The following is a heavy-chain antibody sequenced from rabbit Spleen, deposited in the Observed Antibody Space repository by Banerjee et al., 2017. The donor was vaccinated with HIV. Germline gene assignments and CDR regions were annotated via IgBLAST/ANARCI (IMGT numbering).Heavy chain of an antibody. CDR2: IDAGSSDFT. CDR3: ARDSSSSFSSYGMDL. V-gene: IGHV1S40*01. Sequence: QSLEESGGGLVKPGGTLTLTYKASGISFGISDYMCWVRQAPGKGLEWIACIDAGSSDFTYHANWAKGRFTISKTSSTTVTLQATSLTVADTATYFCARDSSSSFSSYGMDLWGPGTLVTVS. J-gene: IGHJ6*01. D-gene: IGHD1-1*01. CDR1: GISFGISDY.